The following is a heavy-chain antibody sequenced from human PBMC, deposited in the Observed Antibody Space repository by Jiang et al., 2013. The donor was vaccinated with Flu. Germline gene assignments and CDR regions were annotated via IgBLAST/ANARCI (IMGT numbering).Heavy chain of an antibody. V-gene: IGHV4-34*01. J-gene: IGHJ4*02. CDR2: INHSGST. Sequence: LLKPSETLSLTCAVYGGSFSGYYWSWIRQPPGKGLEWIGEINHSGSTNYNPSLKSRVTISVDTSKNQFSLKLSSVTAADTAVYYCARGPRPLNFDYWGQGTLVTVSS. CDR1: GGSFSGYY. CDR3: ARGPRPLNFDY.